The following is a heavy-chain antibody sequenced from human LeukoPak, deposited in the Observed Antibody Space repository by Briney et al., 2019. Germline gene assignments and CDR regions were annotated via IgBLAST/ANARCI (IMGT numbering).Heavy chain of an antibody. D-gene: IGHD2-2*01. J-gene: IGHJ4*02. Sequence: SETLSLTCAVSGYSISSGYYWGWIRQPPGQGLEWIGSIYHTGSIYYNPSLKSRVTISVDTSKNQFSLRLSSVTAADTAVYYCAGSTSRETFDYWGQGTLSPSPQ. V-gene: IGHV4-38-2*01. CDR2: IYHTGSI. CDR1: GYSISSGYY. CDR3: AGSTSRETFDY.